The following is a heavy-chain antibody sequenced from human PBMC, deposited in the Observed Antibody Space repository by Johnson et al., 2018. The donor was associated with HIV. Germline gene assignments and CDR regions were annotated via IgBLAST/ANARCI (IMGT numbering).Heavy chain of an antibody. CDR1: GFTFSSYW. CDR2: INSDGSST. V-gene: IGHV3-74*01. CDR3: YARTRIAALGAFDI. D-gene: IGHD6-6*01. Sequence: DVQLVESGGGLVQPGGSLRLSCAASGFTFSSYWMHWVRQAPGKGLVWVSRINSDGSSTNYADSVKGRFTISRDNAKNTLYLQMNSLRAEETAVYYCYARTRIAALGAFDIWGQGTMVTVSS. J-gene: IGHJ3*02.